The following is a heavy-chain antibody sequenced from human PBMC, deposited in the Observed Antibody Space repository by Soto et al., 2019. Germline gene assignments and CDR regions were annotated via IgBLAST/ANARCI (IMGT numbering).Heavy chain of an antibody. CDR2: ISSSSSTI. CDR3: ARGARYSGYDPTDDLVY. D-gene: IGHD5-12*01. Sequence: EVQLVESGGGLVQPGGSLRLSCAASGFTFSSYSMNWVRQAPGKGLEWVSYISSSSSTIYYADSVKGRFTISRDNAKNSRYLEMNGLRAEDTAVYYCARGARYSGYDPTDDLVYWGQGPLVTVSS. J-gene: IGHJ4*02. CDR1: GFTFSSYS. V-gene: IGHV3-48*01.